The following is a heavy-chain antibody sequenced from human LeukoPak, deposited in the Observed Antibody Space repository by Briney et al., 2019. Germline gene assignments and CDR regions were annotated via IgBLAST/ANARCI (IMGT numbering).Heavy chain of an antibody. V-gene: IGHV3-66*01. CDR3: AKDANSGSYRGDFDY. D-gene: IGHD1-26*01. CDR1: GFIVNTNY. J-gene: IGHJ4*02. Sequence: GGSLRLSCAASGFIVNTNYMTWVRQAPGKGLEWVSILYSGGGAYYAESVKDRFTISRDNSKNTLYLQMNSLRAEDTAVYYCAKDANSGSYRGDFDYWGQGTLVTVSS. CDR2: LYSGGGA.